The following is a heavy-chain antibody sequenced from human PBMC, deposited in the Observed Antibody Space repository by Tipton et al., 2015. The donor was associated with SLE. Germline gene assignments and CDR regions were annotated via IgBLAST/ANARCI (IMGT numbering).Heavy chain of an antibody. J-gene: IGHJ4*02. V-gene: IGHV3-21*01. Sequence: SLRLSCAASGFTFSSYGMHWVRQAPGKGLEWVSSISSSSSYIYYADSVKGRFTISRDNAKNSLYLQMNSLRAEDTAVYYCAGHSSGWFLYWGQGTLVTVSS. D-gene: IGHD6-19*01. CDR3: AGHSSGWFLY. CDR2: ISSSSSYI. CDR1: GFTFSSYG.